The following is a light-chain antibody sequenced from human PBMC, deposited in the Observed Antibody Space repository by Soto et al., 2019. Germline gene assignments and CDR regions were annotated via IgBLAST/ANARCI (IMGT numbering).Light chain of an antibody. CDR2: GAS. J-gene: IGKJ1*01. V-gene: IGKV3-20*01. Sequence: EIVLTQSPGTLSLSPGERATLSCRASQSVSSSYLAWYQQKPGQAPRFLIYGASSRATGIPDRFSGSGSGTDFTLTISRLEPEDFAVYYCQQYGSSPTTFGQGPKVEIK. CDR3: QQYGSSPTT. CDR1: QSVSSSY.